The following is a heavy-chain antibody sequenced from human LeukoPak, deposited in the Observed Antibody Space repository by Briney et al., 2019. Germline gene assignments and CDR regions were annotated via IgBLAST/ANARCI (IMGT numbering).Heavy chain of an antibody. CDR1: GFTFSSYG. J-gene: IGHJ4*02. V-gene: IGHV3-30*02. D-gene: IGHD3-22*01. CDR2: IRYDGSNK. CDR3: AKDFATMIVVVIKPPTD. Sequence: PGGSLRLSCAASGFTFSSYGMHWVRQAPGKGLEWVAFIRYDGSNKYYADSVKGRFTISRDNSKNTLYLQMNSLRAEDTAVYYCAKDFATMIVVVIKPPTDWGQGTLVTVSS.